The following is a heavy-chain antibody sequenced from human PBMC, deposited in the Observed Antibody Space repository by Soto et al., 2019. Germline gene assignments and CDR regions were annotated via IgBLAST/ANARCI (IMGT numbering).Heavy chain of an antibody. CDR2: IGTDGNT. V-gene: IGHV3-23*01. Sequence: QAGGSLRLSCAASGFTFNSYAMNWVRQAPGKGLAWVSAIGTDGNTYYANSVKGRFTISRDNSRTTLYLQMNSLRVEDTALYYCVRKYPGTRPFDYWGQGTLVTVSS. CDR1: GFTFNSYA. D-gene: IGHD2-2*01. J-gene: IGHJ4*01. CDR3: VRKYPGTRPFDY.